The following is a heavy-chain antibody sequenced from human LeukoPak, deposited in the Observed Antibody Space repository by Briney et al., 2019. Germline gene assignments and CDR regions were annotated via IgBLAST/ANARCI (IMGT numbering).Heavy chain of an antibody. V-gene: IGHV1-24*01. D-gene: IGHD3-22*01. CDR3: ALASDYYDSSGYYLEI. Sequence: ASVKVSCKVSGESITELGMHWVRQSPGKGLEWMGGLVPENYQTIYAQDFQGRVTKTEDTSTDTAYMELSSLRSEDTAIYYCALASDYYDSSGYYLEIWGQGTLVTVSA. J-gene: IGHJ3*02. CDR2: LVPENYQT. CDR1: GESITELG.